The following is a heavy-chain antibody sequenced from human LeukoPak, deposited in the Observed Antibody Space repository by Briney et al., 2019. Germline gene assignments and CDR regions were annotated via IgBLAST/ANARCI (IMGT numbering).Heavy chain of an antibody. CDR1: GFSFSDAW. V-gene: IGHV3-15*01. J-gene: IGHJ4*02. D-gene: IGHD2-15*01. CDR2: IKSSGDGGTT. CDR3: TTDGGY. Sequence: GGSLRLSCEASGFSFSDAWMSWVRQAPGKGLGWVGRIKSSGDGGTTDYTPPVKGRFTISRDDSRNTVFLQMNTLKTEDTAVYYCTTDGGYWGQGTLVTVSS.